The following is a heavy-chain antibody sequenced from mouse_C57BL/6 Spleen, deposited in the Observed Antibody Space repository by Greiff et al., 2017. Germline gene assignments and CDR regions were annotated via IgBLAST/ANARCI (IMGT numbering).Heavy chain of an antibody. CDR2: IWRGGST. D-gene: IGHD1-1*01. V-gene: IGHV2-5*01. CDR1: GFSLTSYG. Sequence: VQLQQSGPGLVQPSQSLSITCTVSGFSLTSYGVHWVRQSPGKGLEWLGVIWRGGSTDYNAAFMSRLSITKDNSKSQVFFKMNSLQADDTAIYXCAKNGYYGSSYFDYWGQGTTLTVSS. CDR3: AKNGYYGSSYFDY. J-gene: IGHJ2*01.